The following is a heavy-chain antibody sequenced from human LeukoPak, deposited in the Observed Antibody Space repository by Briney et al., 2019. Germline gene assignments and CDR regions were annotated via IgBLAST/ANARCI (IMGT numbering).Heavy chain of an antibody. D-gene: IGHD6-19*01. Sequence: SETLSLTCTVSGGSISSSSYYWGWIRQPPGKGLEWIGSIYYSGSTYYNPSLKSRVTISVDTSKNQFSLRLSSVTAADTAVYYCARDSSGTLNWFDPWGQGTLVTVSS. CDR3: ARDSSGTLNWFDP. J-gene: IGHJ5*02. CDR1: GGSISSSSYY. CDR2: IYYSGST. V-gene: IGHV4-39*07.